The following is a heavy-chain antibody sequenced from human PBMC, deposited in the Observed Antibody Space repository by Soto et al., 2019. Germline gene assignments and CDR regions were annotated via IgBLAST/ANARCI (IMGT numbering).Heavy chain of an antibody. V-gene: IGHV1-18*01. D-gene: IGHD5-18*01. J-gene: IGHJ4*02. Sequence: QVQPVQSGAEVKKPGASVKVSCKSSGYTFTNYGISWVRQAPGQGLEWMGWISAYNGNTDYAQNLQGRVTMTTDTSTSTAYMELRSLRSDDTAVYYCARDLVDTSIDYWGQGTLVTVSS. CDR2: ISAYNGNT. CDR3: ARDLVDTSIDY. CDR1: GYTFTNYG.